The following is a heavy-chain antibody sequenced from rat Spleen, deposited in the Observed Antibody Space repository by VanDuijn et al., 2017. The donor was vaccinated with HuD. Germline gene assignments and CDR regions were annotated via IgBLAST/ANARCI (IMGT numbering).Heavy chain of an antibody. D-gene: IGHD1-11*01. CDR2: ISYDGRST. Sequence: EVQLVESGGDLVQPGRSLKLSCAASGFTFSDYNMAWVRQAPKKGLEWVATISYDGRSTYYRDSVKGRFTFSRDNAKSTLYLQMDSLRSEDTATYYCARHTPFNYGTVGDYWGQGVMVTVSS. J-gene: IGHJ2*01. CDR1: GFTFSDYN. V-gene: IGHV5-7*01. CDR3: ARHTPFNYGTVGDY.